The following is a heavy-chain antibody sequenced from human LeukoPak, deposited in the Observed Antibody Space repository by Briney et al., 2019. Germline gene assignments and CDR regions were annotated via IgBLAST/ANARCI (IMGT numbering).Heavy chain of an antibody. D-gene: IGHD6-19*01. CDR3: ARETVAGTFDY. V-gene: IGHV3-11*01. CDR1: GFTFSDYY. J-gene: IGHJ4*02. CDR2: ISPSGDII. Sequence: GGSLRLSCAASGFTFSDYYISWIRQAPGKGLEWVSDISPSGDIISYADSVKGRFIISRDYAKESLHLQMNSLRVEDSAVYYCARETVAGTFDYWCQGPQVTVSS.